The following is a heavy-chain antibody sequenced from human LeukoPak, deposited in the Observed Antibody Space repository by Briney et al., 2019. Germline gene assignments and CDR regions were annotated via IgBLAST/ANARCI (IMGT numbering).Heavy chain of an antibody. CDR1: GFTFDDYA. CDR2: ISSSSSFI. D-gene: IGHD3-3*01. V-gene: IGHV3-21*01. J-gene: IGHJ4*02. CDR3: ASSIFGVITRVDY. Sequence: PVGSLRLSCAASGFTFDDYAMHWVRQAPGKGLEWVSSISSSSSFIYYADSVKGRFTISRDNAKNSLYLQMNSLRAEDTAVYYCASSIFGVITRVDYWGQGTLVTVSS.